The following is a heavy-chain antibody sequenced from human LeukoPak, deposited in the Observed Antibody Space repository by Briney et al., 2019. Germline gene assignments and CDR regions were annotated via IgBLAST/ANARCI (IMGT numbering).Heavy chain of an antibody. Sequence: ASETLSLTCTVSGGSISSGDYYWSWIRQPPGKGPEWIGYIYYSGSTSYNPSLKSRVTISVDTSRNQFSLKLSSITAADTAVYYCARGYCSGGSCYPARHWGQGTLVIVSS. CDR3: ARGYCSGGSCYPARH. J-gene: IGHJ4*02. D-gene: IGHD2-15*01. CDR2: IYYSGST. CDR1: GGSISSGDYY. V-gene: IGHV4-30-4*01.